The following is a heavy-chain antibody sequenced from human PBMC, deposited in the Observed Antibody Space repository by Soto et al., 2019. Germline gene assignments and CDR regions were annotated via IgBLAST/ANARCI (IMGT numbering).Heavy chain of an antibody. V-gene: IGHV3-48*02. CDR3: VGDQYVHTPMVHGNY. CDR2: ISSSKTT. Sequence: EVQLVESGGGLVQPGESLRLSCTASGITFSSYSMNWVRQAPGKGLEWLSYISSSKTTYADSVKGRFTISRDNAKNSVYLQMNSLRDEDTAVYYCVGDQYVHTPMVHGNYWGRGTRVTVSS. CDR1: GITFSSYS. J-gene: IGHJ4*02. D-gene: IGHD5-18*01.